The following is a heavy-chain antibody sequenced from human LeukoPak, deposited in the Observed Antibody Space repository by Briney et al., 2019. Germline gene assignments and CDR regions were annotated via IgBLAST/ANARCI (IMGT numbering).Heavy chain of an antibody. J-gene: IGHJ4*02. V-gene: IGHV3-23*01. CDR1: GFTFSSYA. CDR2: ISGSGGST. Sequence: GGSLRLSCAASGFTFSSYAMSWVHQAPGKGLEWVSGISGSGGSTYYANSVKGRFTISRDNSKNTLYLQMNSLRAEDTAVYYCAKNSLMTTVTTSDHWGQGTLVTVSS. CDR3: AKNSLMTTVTTSDH. D-gene: IGHD4-11*01.